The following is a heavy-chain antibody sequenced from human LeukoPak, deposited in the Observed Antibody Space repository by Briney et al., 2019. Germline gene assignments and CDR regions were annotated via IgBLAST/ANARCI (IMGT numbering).Heavy chain of an antibody. CDR3: ARDGIAAAGDY. Sequence: ASVKVFCKSSGYTFTGYYMHWARQARGQGLEGMGWINPNRCGTNYAQKLQGRVTMTRDTSISTAYMELSRLRSDDTAVYYCARDGIAAAGDYWGQGTLVTVSS. CDR1: GYTFTGYY. J-gene: IGHJ4*02. D-gene: IGHD6-13*01. V-gene: IGHV1-2*02. CDR2: INPNRCGT.